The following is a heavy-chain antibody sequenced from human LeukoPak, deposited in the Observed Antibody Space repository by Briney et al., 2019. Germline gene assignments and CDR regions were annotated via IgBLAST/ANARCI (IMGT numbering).Heavy chain of an antibody. CDR3: ASPCSNYYYFDY. D-gene: IGHD4-11*01. CDR1: GFTFSSYE. CDR2: ISSSGSTI. V-gene: IGHV3-48*03. J-gene: IGHJ4*02. Sequence: AWGSLRLSCAASGFTFSSYEMNWVRQAPGKGLEWVSYISSSGSTIYYADSVKGRFTISRDNAKNSLYLQMNSLRAEDTAVCYCASPCSNYYYFDYWGQGTLVTVSS.